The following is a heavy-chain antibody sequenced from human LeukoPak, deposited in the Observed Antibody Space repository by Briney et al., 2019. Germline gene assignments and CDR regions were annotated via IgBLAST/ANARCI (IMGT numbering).Heavy chain of an antibody. CDR2: INRGVGST. Sequence: GGSLRLSCAASGFTFPIYDMSWVRQAPGKGLECVSAINRGVGSTYYADSVKGRFTISRDNAKNTLYLQMNSLRAEDTAVYYCARGSKTIFGVVNPNWFDPWGQGTLVTVSS. D-gene: IGHD3-3*01. V-gene: IGHV3-23*01. CDR1: GFTFPIYD. CDR3: ARGSKTIFGVVNPNWFDP. J-gene: IGHJ5*02.